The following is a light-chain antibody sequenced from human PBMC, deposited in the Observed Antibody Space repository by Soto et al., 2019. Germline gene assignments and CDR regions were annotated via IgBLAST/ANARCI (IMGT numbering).Light chain of an antibody. CDR3: CAYAGRYTSR. CDR2: DVY. Sequence: QSALTQPRSVSGSPRQSVTISCTGTSSDVGGYNYVSWYQQHPGKAPRLLVYDVYKRPSGVPDRFSGSKSGITAALTISGLQAADEADDYCCAYAGRYTSRFGGGTKLTVL. J-gene: IGLJ2*01. CDR1: SSDVGGYNY. V-gene: IGLV2-11*01.